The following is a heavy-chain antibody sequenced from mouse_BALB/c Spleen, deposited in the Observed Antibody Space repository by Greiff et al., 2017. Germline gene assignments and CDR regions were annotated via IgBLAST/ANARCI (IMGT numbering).Heavy chain of an antibody. D-gene: IGHD2-4*01. Sequence: VKLEESGPGLVQPSQSLSITCTVSGFSLTSYGVHWVRQSPGKGLEWLGVIWSGGSTDYNAAFISRLSISKDNSKSQVFFKMNSLQANDTAIYYCATYDYGGYFGYWGQGTTLTVSS. J-gene: IGHJ2*01. CDR1: GFSLTSYG. CDR2: IWSGGST. CDR3: ATYDYGGYFGY. V-gene: IGHV2-2*02.